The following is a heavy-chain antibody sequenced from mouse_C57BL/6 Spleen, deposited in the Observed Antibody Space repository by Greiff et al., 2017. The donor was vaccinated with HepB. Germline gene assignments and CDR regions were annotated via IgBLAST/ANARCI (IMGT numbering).Heavy chain of an antibody. CDR3: ARCYGNSPWYFDV. V-gene: IGHV1-82*01. CDR1: GYAFSSSW. D-gene: IGHD2-1*01. J-gene: IGHJ1*03. Sequence: VQLVESGPELVKPGASVKISCKASGYAFSSSWMNWVKQRPGKGLEWIGRIYPGDGDTNYNGKFKGKATLTADKSSSTAYMQLSSLTSEDSAVYFCARCYGNSPWYFDVWGTGTTVTVSS. CDR2: IYPGDGDT.